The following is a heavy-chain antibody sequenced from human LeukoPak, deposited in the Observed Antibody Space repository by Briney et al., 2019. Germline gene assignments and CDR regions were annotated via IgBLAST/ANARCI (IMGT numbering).Heavy chain of an antibody. V-gene: IGHV6-1*01. D-gene: IGHD2-2*01. CDR3: ARRLTQYDCFDP. Sequence: SQTLSLTCAISGDSVSSNSVTWNWIRQSPSRGLEWLGRTYYRSTWYNDYAVSMRGRITVNPDTSKNQFSLHLNSVTPEDTAVYYCARRLTQYDCFDPWGQGILVTVSS. CDR1: GDSVSSNSVT. J-gene: IGHJ5*02. CDR2: TYYRSTWYN.